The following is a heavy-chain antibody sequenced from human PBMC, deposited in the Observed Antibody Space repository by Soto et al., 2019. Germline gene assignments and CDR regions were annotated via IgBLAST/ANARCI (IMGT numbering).Heavy chain of an antibody. CDR2: ISSDVSNT. Sequence: EVQLVESGGGLVQPGGSLRLSCAASGFTLSSYWMHWVRQAPGKGLVWVSLISSDVSNTNYADSVKGRFTISRDSAKNTLYMQMNRLKAEDTAVYYCRGDRGWGQGTLVTVSS. D-gene: IGHD2-21*02. V-gene: IGHV3-74*01. J-gene: IGHJ4*02. CDR1: GFTLSSYW. CDR3: RGDRG.